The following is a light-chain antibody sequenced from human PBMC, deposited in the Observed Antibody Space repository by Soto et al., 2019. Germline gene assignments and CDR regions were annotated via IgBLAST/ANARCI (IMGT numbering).Light chain of an antibody. CDR3: QQYGSSPPLT. V-gene: IGKV3-20*01. J-gene: IGKJ5*01. Sequence: EIVLTQSPGTLSLSPGERATLSCRASQSVSSSYLAWYQQKLGQAPRLLIYGASNRATGIPDRFSGSGSGTDFTLTISRLEPEDFAVYYCQQYGSSPPLTFGQGTRLEIK. CDR1: QSVSSSY. CDR2: GAS.